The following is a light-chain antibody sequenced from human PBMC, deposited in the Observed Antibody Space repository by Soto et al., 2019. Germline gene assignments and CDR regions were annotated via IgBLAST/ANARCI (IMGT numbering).Light chain of an antibody. CDR2: AAS. CDR1: QHVGTY. J-gene: IGKJ2*03. Sequence: PMTQSPSSLSASVGDRATITCRASQHVGTYLTWYLQKPGKAPKLIIYAASNFQSGVPSRISGSGSGTDFSLTINGLQPDDFAIYYCLETYSAVAYSFGQGTRLEVK. CDR3: LETYSAVAYS. V-gene: IGKV1-39*01.